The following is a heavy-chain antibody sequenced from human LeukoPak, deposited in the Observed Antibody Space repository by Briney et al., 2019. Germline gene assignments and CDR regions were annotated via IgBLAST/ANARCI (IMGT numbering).Heavy chain of an antibody. D-gene: IGHD6-19*01. J-gene: IGHJ4*02. CDR1: GLTFSDHS. CDR2: ISGNSNYI. CDR3: AREPSGWYLDY. V-gene: IGHV3-21*01. Sequence: PGGSLRLPCAASGLTFSDHSINWVRQAPGKGLEWVSYISGNSNYIYYAGSVKGRFTISRDNAKNSVYLQMDSLRAEDTAVYYCAREPSGWYLDYWGQGTLVTVSS.